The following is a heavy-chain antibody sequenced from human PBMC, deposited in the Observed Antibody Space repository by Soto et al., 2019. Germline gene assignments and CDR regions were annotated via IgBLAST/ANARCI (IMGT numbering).Heavy chain of an antibody. D-gene: IGHD6-6*01. CDR3: ARSRPGSDIPTVSSSFDP. Sequence: QVQLQQWGAGLLMPSETLSLTCAVYGGFFSGYFWTWIRQPPGKGLEWIWEINLNGITNFHPSLKSRVTLSVVTSQKLLFLKLTSVSAADPAVYYCARSRPGSDIPTVSSSFDPWGQGTLVTVSS. CDR2: INLNGIT. V-gene: IGHV4-34*01. CDR1: GGFFSGYF. J-gene: IGHJ5*02.